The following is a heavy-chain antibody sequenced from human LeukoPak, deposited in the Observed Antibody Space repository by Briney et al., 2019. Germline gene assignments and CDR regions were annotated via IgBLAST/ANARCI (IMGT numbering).Heavy chain of an antibody. J-gene: IGHJ4*02. CDR1: GYTFTSYY. D-gene: IGHD6-13*01. V-gene: IGHV1-2*02. CDR3: ARRARYSSSWYLLDY. CDR2: INPNSGGT. Sequence: ASEKVSCMASGYTFTSYYMHWVRQAPGQGLEWMGWINPNSGGTDYAQKLQGRVTMTRDTSISTAYMELSRLRSDDTAVYYCARRARYSSSWYLLDYWGQGTLVTVSS.